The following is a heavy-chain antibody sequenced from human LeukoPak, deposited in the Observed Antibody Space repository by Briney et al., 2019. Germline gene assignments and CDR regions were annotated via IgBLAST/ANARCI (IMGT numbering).Heavy chain of an antibody. V-gene: IGHV1-69*06. CDR3: ARTVDFTYYMDV. J-gene: IGHJ6*03. CDR2: IIPIFGTA. Sequence: SVKVSCKASGGTFSSYAISWVRQAPGQGLEWMGGIIPIFGTANYAQKFQGRVTITADKSTSTAYMELSSLRSEDTAVYYCARTVDFTYYMDVWGKGTTVTVSS. D-gene: IGHD2-15*01. CDR1: GGTFSSYA.